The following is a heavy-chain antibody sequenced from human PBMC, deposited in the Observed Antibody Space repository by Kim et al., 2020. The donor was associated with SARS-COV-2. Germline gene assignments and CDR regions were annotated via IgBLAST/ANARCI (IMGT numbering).Heavy chain of an antibody. CDR2: TYYRSKWYN. V-gene: IGHV6-1*01. CDR3: AREGETYYDFWSGYYISRFDY. Sequence: SQTLSLSCAISGDSVSSNSAAWNWIRQSPSRGLEWLGRTYYRSKWYNDYAVSVKSRITINPDTSKNQFSLQLNSVTPEDTAVYYCAREGETYYDFWSGYYISRFDYWGQGTLVTVSS. CDR1: GDSVSSNSAA. D-gene: IGHD3-3*01. J-gene: IGHJ4*02.